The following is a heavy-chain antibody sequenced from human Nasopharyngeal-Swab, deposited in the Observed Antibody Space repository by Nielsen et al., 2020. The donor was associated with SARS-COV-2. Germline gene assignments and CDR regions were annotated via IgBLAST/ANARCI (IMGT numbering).Heavy chain of an antibody. V-gene: IGHV1-8*01. Sequence: WVRQAPGQGLEWMGWMNPNSGNTGYAQKFQGRVTMTRNTSISTAYMELSGLRSEDTAVYYCARGHRGYSGYDYYYYYMDVWGKGTTVTVSS. CDR2: MNPNSGNT. J-gene: IGHJ6*03. D-gene: IGHD5-12*01. CDR3: ARGHRGYSGYDYYYYYMDV.